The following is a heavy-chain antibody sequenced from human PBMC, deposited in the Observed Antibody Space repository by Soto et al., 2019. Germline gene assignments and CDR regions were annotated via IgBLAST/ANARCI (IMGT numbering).Heavy chain of an antibody. CDR1: GFTFSSTA. Sequence: KAGGSLRLSCAASGFTFSSTAMHWVRQAPGKGLEWVSSISSTTNYIYYADSMKGRFTVSRDNAKNSVYLEMNSLSAEDTALYYCARESEDLTSNFDYWGQGTLVTVSS. J-gene: IGHJ4*02. V-gene: IGHV3-21*01. CDR3: ARESEDLTSNFDY. CDR2: ISSTTNYI.